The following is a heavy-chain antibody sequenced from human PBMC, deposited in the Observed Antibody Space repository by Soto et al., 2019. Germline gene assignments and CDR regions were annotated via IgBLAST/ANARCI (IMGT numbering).Heavy chain of an antibody. D-gene: IGHD4-4*01. Sequence: QMQLVESGGGLVQPGRSLRLSCVGSGFKFSDYGINWVRQAPGKGLQWVAVVYSDGKNEYYADSVKGRFTIYRDNGNNTVSLQMNSLRDEDTAVYYCARDMWGSSNDAMDLWGQGTTVTVSS. J-gene: IGHJ6*02. CDR3: ARDMWGSSNDAMDL. CDR1: GFKFSDYG. CDR2: VYSDGKNE. V-gene: IGHV3-33*01.